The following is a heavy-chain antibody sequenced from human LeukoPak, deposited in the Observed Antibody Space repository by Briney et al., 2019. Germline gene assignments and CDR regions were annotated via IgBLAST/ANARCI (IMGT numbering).Heavy chain of an antibody. D-gene: IGHD3-10*01. CDR3: ARGLTITMVRGNWFDP. CDR1: GGSFSGYY. CDR2: INHSGST. V-gene: IGHV4-34*01. J-gene: IGHJ5*02. Sequence: SETLSLTRAVYGGSFSGYYWSWIRQPPGKGLEWVGEINHSGSTNYNPSLKSRVTISVDSSKNQSSLKLSSVTAADTAVYYCARGLTITMVRGNWFDPWGQGTLVTVSS.